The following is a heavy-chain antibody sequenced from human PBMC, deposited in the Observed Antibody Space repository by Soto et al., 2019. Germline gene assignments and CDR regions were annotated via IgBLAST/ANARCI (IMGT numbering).Heavy chain of an antibody. D-gene: IGHD1-20*01. J-gene: IGHJ4*02. CDR2: VYWDDDK. Sequence: SGPTLVNPTQTLTLTCTFSGFSLSTSEVGVGWIRQPPGKALEWLALVYWDDDKFYNPTLKSRLTITEDTSKNQVVLTMTNMDPVDTATYPCGPRIRGRPVDYWGQGTLVTVSS. CDR3: GPRIRGRPVDY. CDR1: GFSLSTSEVG. V-gene: IGHV2-5*02.